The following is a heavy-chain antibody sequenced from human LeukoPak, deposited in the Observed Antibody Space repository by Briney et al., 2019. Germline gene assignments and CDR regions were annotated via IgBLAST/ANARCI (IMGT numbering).Heavy chain of an antibody. V-gene: IGHV3-30*18. D-gene: IGHD6-13*01. J-gene: IGHJ6*02. CDR3: AKDQEEGGSSWYFGYYYYGMDV. CDR2: ISYDGSNK. CDR1: GFTFSSYG. Sequence: TGGSLRLSCAASGFTFSSYGMHWVRQAPGKGLEWVAVISYDGSNKYYADSVKGRFTISRDNSKNTLYLQMNSLRAEDTAVYYCAKDQEEGGSSWYFGYYYYGMDVWGQGTTVTVSS.